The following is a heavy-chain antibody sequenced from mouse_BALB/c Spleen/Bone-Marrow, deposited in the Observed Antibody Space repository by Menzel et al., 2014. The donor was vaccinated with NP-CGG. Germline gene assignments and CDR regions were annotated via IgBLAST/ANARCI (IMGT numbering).Heavy chain of an antibody. CDR3: AREKIYGNYLWYFDV. Sequence: QVQLKHSGSVLVRPGASVKLSCKASGYTFTSSWMHWAKQRPGQGLEWIGEIHPNSGNTNYNEKSKGKATLTVDTSSSTAYVDLSSLTSEDSAVYYCAREKIYGNYLWYFDVWGAGTTVTVSS. V-gene: IGHV1S130*01. J-gene: IGHJ1*01. D-gene: IGHD2-1*01. CDR2: IHPNSGNT. CDR1: GYTFTSSW.